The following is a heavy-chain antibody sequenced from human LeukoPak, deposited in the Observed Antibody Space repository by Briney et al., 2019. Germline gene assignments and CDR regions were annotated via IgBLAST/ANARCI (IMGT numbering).Heavy chain of an antibody. J-gene: IGHJ4*02. D-gene: IGHD2-21*02. CDR1: GFTFSSYA. CDR2: ISGSGGST. CDR3: AKGRGYIVVVTGDYFDY. Sequence: PGGSLRLSCAASGFTFSSYAMSWVHQAPGKGLEWVSAISGSGGSTYYADSVKGRFTISRNNSKNTLYLEMNSLRAEDTAVYYFAKGRGYIVVVTGDYFDYWGQGTLVTVSS. V-gene: IGHV3-23*01.